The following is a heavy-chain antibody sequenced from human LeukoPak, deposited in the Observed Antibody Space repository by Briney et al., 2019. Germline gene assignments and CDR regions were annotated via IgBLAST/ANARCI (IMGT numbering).Heavy chain of an antibody. J-gene: IGHJ4*02. Sequence: PGGSLRLSCAVSGFTLSRHSINWVRQAPGRGLEWVSSISTSSSYLNYADSVKGRFTISRDNSKNTLYLQMNSLRAEDTAVYYCARGRGISSWYVDYWGQGTLVSVSS. CDR2: ISTSSSYL. V-gene: IGHV3-21*01. CDR1: GFTLSRHS. CDR3: ARGRGISSWYVDY. D-gene: IGHD6-13*01.